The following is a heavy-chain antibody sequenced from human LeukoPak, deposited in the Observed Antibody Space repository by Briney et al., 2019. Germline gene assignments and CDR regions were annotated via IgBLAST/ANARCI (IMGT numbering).Heavy chain of an antibody. D-gene: IGHD4-11*01. CDR3: AAGHTVTTS. Sequence: ASVKVSCKASGFTSTSSAMQWVRQARGQRLEWIGWIVVGSGNTNYAQKFQERVTITRDMSTSTAYMELSSLRSEDTAVYYCAAGHTVTTSWGQGTLVTVSS. CDR1: GFTSTSSA. J-gene: IGHJ4*02. V-gene: IGHV1-58*02. CDR2: IVVGSGNT.